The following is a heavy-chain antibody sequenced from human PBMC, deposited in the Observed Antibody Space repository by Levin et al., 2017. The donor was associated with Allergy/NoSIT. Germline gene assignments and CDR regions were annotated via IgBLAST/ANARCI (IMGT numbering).Heavy chain of an antibody. V-gene: IGHV4-59*08. Sequence: ESLKISCTVSGGSISSYYWSWIRQPPGKGLEWIGYIHYSGNTNYNPSLRSRVTISVDTSKNQFSLNLSSVTAADTAVYYCARHAGGWRGEIDYWGQGTLVPVSS. D-gene: IGHD6-19*01. J-gene: IGHJ4*02. CDR3: ARHAGGWRGEIDY. CDR2: IHYSGNT. CDR1: GGSISSYY.